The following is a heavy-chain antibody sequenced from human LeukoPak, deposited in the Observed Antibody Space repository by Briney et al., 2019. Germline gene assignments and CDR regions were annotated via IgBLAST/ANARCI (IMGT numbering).Heavy chain of an antibody. CDR3: ARVLAAHWDY. Sequence: GGSLRLSCAASGFTFSDHYMDWVRQAPGKGLEWVGRTRNKANGYTTLYAASVKGRFTISRDDSKNSLYLQMNSLKTEDTAVYYCARVLAAHWDYWGQGTLVTVSS. CDR2: TRNKANGYTT. CDR1: GFTFSDHY. J-gene: IGHJ4*02. D-gene: IGHD6-19*01. V-gene: IGHV3-72*01.